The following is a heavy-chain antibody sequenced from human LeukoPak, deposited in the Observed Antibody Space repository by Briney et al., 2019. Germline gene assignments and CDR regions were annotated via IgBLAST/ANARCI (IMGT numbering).Heavy chain of an antibody. D-gene: IGHD3-9*01. CDR2: IIPILDVT. Sequence: ASVKVSCKASGGTFTNYAINWVRQPPGQRLEWMGSIIPILDVTNYAQKFQGRVTITADQSTSTGYMELGSLRCEDTGVGYGARGGGVDILTGFQYWGQGTLVTVSS. CDR3: ARGGGVDILTGFQY. V-gene: IGHV1-69*04. CDR1: GGTFTNYA. J-gene: IGHJ4*02.